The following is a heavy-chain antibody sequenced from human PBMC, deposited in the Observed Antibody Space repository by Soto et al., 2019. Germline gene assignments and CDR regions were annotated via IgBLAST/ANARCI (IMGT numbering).Heavy chain of an antibody. CDR3: ARVSTLHSSGQIPGY. Sequence: ASVKVSCKASGYTFTSYDINWVRQATGQGLEWMGWMNPNSGNTGYAQKFQGRVTMTRNTSISTAYMELSSLRSDDTAVYYCARVSTLHSSGQIPGYWGQGTLVTVSS. D-gene: IGHD6-19*01. CDR1: GYTFTSYD. J-gene: IGHJ4*02. V-gene: IGHV1-8*01. CDR2: MNPNSGNT.